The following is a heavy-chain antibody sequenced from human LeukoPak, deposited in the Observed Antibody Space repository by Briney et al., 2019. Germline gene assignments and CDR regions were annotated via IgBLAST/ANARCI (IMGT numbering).Heavy chain of an antibody. CDR1: GGSISSSSYY. CDR2: IYYSGST. D-gene: IGHD2-2*01. V-gene: IGHV4-39*02. J-gene: IGHJ3*02. Sequence: SETLSLTCTVSGGSISSSSYYWGWIRQPPGKGLEWIGSIYYSGSTYYNPSLKSRVTISVDTSKNQFSLKLSSVTAADTAVYYCARDLVVPAASRAFDIWGQGTMVTVSS. CDR3: ARDLVVPAASRAFDI.